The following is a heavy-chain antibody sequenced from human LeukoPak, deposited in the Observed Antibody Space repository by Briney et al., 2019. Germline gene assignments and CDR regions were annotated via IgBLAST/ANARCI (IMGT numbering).Heavy chain of an antibody. CDR3: ARDSGPYYYMDV. V-gene: IGHV3-23*01. CDR2: ISGSGGST. CDR1: GFTVSSYA. J-gene: IGHJ6*03. D-gene: IGHD3-10*01. Sequence: GGSLRLSCAASGFTVSSYAMSWVRQAPGKGLEWVSGISGSGGSTYYANSVKGRFTISRDNSKNTLYLQMNSLRAEDTAVYYCARDSGPYYYMDVWGKGTTVTVSS.